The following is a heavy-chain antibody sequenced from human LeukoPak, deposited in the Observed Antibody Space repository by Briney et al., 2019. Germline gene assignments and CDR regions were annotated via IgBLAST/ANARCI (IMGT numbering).Heavy chain of an antibody. J-gene: IGHJ4*02. Sequence: SETLSLTCTVSGGSINNYYWNWIRQPPGKGLEWIGYIYYSGSASYNPSLKSRVTISLDMSKNQFSLKLSSVTAADTALYYCARENYFDYWGQGTLVIVSP. CDR2: IYYSGSA. CDR3: ARENYFDY. V-gene: IGHV4-59*01. CDR1: GGSINNYY.